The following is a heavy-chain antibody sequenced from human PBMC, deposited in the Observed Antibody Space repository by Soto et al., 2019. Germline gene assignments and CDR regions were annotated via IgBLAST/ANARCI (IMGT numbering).Heavy chain of an antibody. D-gene: IGHD3-22*01. CDR1: GYTFTGYY. V-gene: IGHV1-2*02. CDR3: AGSSYYDSSGYYFPAAFDI. J-gene: IGHJ3*02. CDR2: INPNSGGT. Sequence: ASVKVSCQASGYTFTGYYMHWVRQAPGQGLEWMGWINPNSGGTNYAQKFQGRVTMTRDTSTSTAYMELSRLRSDDTAVYYCAGSSYYDSSGYYFPAAFDIWGQGTMVTVSS.